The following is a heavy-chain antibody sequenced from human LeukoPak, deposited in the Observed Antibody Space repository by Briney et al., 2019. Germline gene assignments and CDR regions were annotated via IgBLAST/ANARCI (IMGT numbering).Heavy chain of an antibody. D-gene: IGHD4/OR15-4a*01. V-gene: IGHV3-23*01. J-gene: IGHJ4*02. CDR3: AKYGAPGWSGYCDY. CDR2: ISGNAGST. CDR1: GFILSNYA. Sequence: GGSLRLSCAASGFILSNYAMTWVRQAPGKGLEWVSSISGNAGSTYYIDSVKGRFTISRDNSKNTLFLQMNSLRAEDTGMYYCAKYGAPGWSGYCDYWGQGTLVTVSS.